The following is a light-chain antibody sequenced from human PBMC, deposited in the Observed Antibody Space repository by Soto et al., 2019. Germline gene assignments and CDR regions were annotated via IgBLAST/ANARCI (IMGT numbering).Light chain of an antibody. CDR1: SSNIGGNS. Sequence: QSVVRQPASVSAAPGHRVTISCSGSSSNIGGNSVSWYQQLPGTAPKLLIYDDDKRPSGIPDRFSGSKSGTSATLGITGVQTGDEADYYCGSWDSSLSAYVFGTGTKVTVL. J-gene: IGLJ1*01. V-gene: IGLV1-51*01. CDR2: DDD. CDR3: GSWDSSLSAYV.